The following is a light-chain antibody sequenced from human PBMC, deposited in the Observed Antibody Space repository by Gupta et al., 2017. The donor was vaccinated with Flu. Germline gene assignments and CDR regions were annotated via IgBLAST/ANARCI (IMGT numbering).Light chain of an antibody. V-gene: IGLV2-11*01. CDR1: SNDVGRSHR. CDR3: SSHAGRVTWV. Sequence: QSAPTQPRSVSGSPGQSVTISCTGTSNDVGRSHRVSWYEQRPGKAPKLILYDVTERPSGVPDRFSGSKSGNTASLTISGLQADDEADYYCSSHAGRVTWVFGTGTTVTVL. J-gene: IGLJ1*01. CDR2: DVT.